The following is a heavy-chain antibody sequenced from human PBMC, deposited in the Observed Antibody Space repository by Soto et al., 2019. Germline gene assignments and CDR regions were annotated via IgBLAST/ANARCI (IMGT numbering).Heavy chain of an antibody. CDR2: IRGRGGST. CDR1: GFTFSSYA. CDR3: AKDSGDSSAWFDY. V-gene: IGHV3-23*01. J-gene: IGHJ4*02. D-gene: IGHD6-19*01. Sequence: EVQLLESGGGLVQPGGSLRLSCAASGFTFSSYAMSWVRQAPGKGLEWVSVIRGRGGSTNYADSVKGRLTISRDNSKKTLYLQMNSLRAEDSAVYYCAKDSGDSSAWFDYWGQGTLVTVSS.